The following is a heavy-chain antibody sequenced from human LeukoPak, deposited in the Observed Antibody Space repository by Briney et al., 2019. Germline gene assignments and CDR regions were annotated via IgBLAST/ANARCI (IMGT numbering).Heavy chain of an antibody. CDR3: AKDLFITGTTVAKKPLDY. D-gene: IGHD1-7*01. CDR1: GFTFSSYA. J-gene: IGHJ4*02. Sequence: GGSLRLSCAASGFTFSSYAMHWVRQAPGKGLEWVAVISYDGSNKYYADSVKGRFTISRDNSKNTLYLQMNSLRAEDTAVYYCAKDLFITGTTVAKKPLDYWGQGALVTVSS. V-gene: IGHV3-30-3*01. CDR2: ISYDGSNK.